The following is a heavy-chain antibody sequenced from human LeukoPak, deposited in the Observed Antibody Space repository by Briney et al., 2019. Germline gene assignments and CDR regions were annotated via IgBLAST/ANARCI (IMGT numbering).Heavy chain of an antibody. CDR3: AHYGDYRFLYYFDY. V-gene: IGHV2-5*01. D-gene: IGHD4-17*01. J-gene: IGHJ4*02. Sequence: SGPTLVKPTQTLTLTCTFSGFSLTTSGVGVGWIRQPPGKALEWLALIYWNNDNRYNPSLKTRLTITKDTSKNQVVLIMANMDPVDTATYYCAHYGDYRFLYYFDYWDQGTPVTVSS. CDR2: IYWNNDN. CDR1: GFSLTTSGVG.